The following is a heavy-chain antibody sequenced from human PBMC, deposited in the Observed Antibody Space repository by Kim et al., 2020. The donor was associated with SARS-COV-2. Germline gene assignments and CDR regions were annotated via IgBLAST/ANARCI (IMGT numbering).Heavy chain of an antibody. CDR2: IYYSGST. J-gene: IGHJ3*02. CDR1: GGSISSGGYY. Sequence: SETLSLTCTVSGGSISSGGYYWSWIRQHPGKGLEWIGYIYYSGSTYYNPSLKSRVTISVDTSKNQFSLKLSSVTAADTAVYYCARARKDIVLVVYAMCAFDIWGQGTMVTVSS. D-gene: IGHD2-8*02. CDR3: ARARKDIVLVVYAMCAFDI. V-gene: IGHV4-31*03.